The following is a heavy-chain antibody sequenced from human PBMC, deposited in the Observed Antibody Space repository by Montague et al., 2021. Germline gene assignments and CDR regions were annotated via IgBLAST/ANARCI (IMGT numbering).Heavy chain of an antibody. V-gene: IGHV3-23*01. Sequence: SLRLSCAASGFTFSSYAMSWVRQAPGKGLEWVSAISGSGGSTYYADSVKGRFTTSRDNSKDTLYLQMNSLRAEDTAVYSCAKEEEYCSGDSCYIDYWGQGTLVTVSS. CDR1: GFTFSSYA. D-gene: IGHD2-15*01. CDR2: ISGSGGST. CDR3: AKEEEYCSGDSCYIDY. J-gene: IGHJ4*02.